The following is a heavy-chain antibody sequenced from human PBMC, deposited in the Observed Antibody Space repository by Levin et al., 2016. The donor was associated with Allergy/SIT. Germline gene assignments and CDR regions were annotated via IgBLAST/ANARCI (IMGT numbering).Heavy chain of an antibody. J-gene: IGHJ4*02. V-gene: IGHV4-61*02. CDR1: GGSISSGSYY. D-gene: IGHD3-22*01. Sequence: LRLSCTVSGGSISSGSYYWSWIRQPAGKGLEWIGRIYTSGSTNYNPSLKSRVTISVDTSKNQFSLKLSSVTAADTAVYYCASAKPPKYYYDSSGYCCWGQGTLVTVSS. CDR3: ASAKPPKYYYDSSGYCC. CDR2: IYTSGST.